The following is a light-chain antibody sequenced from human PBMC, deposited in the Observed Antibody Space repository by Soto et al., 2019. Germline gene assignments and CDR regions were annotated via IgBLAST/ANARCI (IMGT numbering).Light chain of an antibody. J-gene: IGLJ1*01. CDR2: EVS. Sequence: QSALTQPPSASGSPGQSVTISCTGTSSDIGAYDYVSWYQQHPGKVPKLMIYEVSKRPSGVPDRFSASKSGNTASLTVSGLQAEDEADYYCSSHGGANNFYVFGTGTKVTGL. CDR1: SSDIGAYDY. V-gene: IGLV2-8*01. CDR3: SSHGGANNFYV.